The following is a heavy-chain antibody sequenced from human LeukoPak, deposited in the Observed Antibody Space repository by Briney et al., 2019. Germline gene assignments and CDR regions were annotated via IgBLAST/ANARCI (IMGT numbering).Heavy chain of an antibody. D-gene: IGHD2-15*01. CDR2: ISSSSSYI. Sequence: PGGSLRLSCAASGFTFSSYSMNWVRQAPGKGLEWVSSISSSSSYIYYADSVKGRFTISRDNAKNSLYLQMNSLRAEDTAVYYCARDVPGSDYYYYYGMDVWGQGTTVTVSS. V-gene: IGHV3-21*01. CDR1: GFTFSSYS. CDR3: ARDVPGSDYYYYYGMDV. J-gene: IGHJ6*02.